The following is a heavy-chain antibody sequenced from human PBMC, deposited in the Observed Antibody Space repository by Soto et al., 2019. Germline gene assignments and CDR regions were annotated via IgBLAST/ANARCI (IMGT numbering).Heavy chain of an antibody. J-gene: IGHJ4*02. CDR2: ISGSGGST. V-gene: IGHV3-23*01. CDR1: GFTFSSYA. D-gene: IGHD6-13*01. CDR3: AKSAGKQLVPDY. Sequence: PGGSLRLSCAASGFTFSSYAMSWVRQAPGKGLEWVSAISGSGGSTYNADSVKSRFTISRDNSKNTLYLQMNSLRAEDTAVYYCAKSAGKQLVPDYWGQGTLVTVSS.